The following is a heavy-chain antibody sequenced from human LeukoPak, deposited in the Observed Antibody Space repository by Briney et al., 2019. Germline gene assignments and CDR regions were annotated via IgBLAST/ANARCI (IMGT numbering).Heavy chain of an antibody. V-gene: IGHV4-59*01. CDR1: GGSITSYY. Sequence: SETLSLTCTVSGGSITSYYWSWIRQPPGKGLEWIGYIYYSGSTNYNPSLKSRVTISVDTSKNQFSLKLSSVTAADMAVYYCARGGVNYKIAGPWGQGALVTVSS. CDR3: ARGGVNYKIAGP. D-gene: IGHD3-10*01. J-gene: IGHJ5*02. CDR2: IYYSGST.